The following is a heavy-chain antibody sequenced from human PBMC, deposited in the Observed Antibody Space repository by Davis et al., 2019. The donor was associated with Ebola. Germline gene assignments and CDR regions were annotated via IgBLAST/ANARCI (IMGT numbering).Heavy chain of an antibody. V-gene: IGHV3-33*06. D-gene: IGHD2-2*01. CDR1: GFTFSSYG. Sequence: PGGSLRLSCAASGFTFSSYGMHWVRQAPGKGLEWVAVIWYDGSNKYYADSVKGRFTISRDNSKNTLYLQMNSLRAEDTAVYYCAKDLSATPYQHAFDIWGQGTMVTVSS. CDR3: AKDLSATPYQHAFDI. CDR2: IWYDGSNK. J-gene: IGHJ3*02.